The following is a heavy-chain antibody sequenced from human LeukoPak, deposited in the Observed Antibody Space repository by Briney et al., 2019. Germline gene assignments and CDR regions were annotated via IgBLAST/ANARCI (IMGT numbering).Heavy chain of an antibody. CDR3: AKSNGYGLVDI. CDR1: GGSISSYY. CDR2: MYISGRI. Sequence: SETLSLTCTVSGGSISSYYWTWIRQPAGKGLEWIGLMYISGRIIYNPSLKSRVTLSVDTSKNQFSLKLTSVTAADTAVYYCAKSNGYGLVDIWGQGTMVTVSS. D-gene: IGHD3-10*01. J-gene: IGHJ3*02. V-gene: IGHV4-4*07.